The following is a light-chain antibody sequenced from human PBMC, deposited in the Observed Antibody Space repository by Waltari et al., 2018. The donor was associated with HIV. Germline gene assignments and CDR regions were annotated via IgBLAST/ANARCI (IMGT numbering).Light chain of an antibody. Sequence: QAVVPQEPSLTVSPGGTVTPTCGSSTGAVTSGHYPYWFHQKPGQAPRTLIYDTTTKHSWPPARFSGSLLGGKAALTLSGAQPEDEADYYCLLSYSGARLVVFGGGTKLTVL. J-gene: IGLJ2*01. V-gene: IGLV7-46*01. CDR2: DTT. CDR1: TGAVTSGHY. CDR3: LLSYSGARLVV.